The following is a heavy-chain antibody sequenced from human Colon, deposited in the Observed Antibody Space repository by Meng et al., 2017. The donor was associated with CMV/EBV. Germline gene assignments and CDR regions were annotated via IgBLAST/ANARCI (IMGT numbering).Heavy chain of an antibody. J-gene: IGHJ4*02. CDR3: AKVFQGYDWNPRDY. CDR2: MSLSGVYT. Sequence: GHLVELGGGGVARGGSLKLLCLGFRFTCGSCGMSWLRQSRGKGLEWDACMSLSGVYTHYADSVKGRVNISRDNSKNTLSLQMNSLRAEDTAVYYCAKVFQGYDWNPRDYWGQGALVTVSS. CDR1: RFTCGSCG. V-gene: IGHV3-23*04. D-gene: IGHD1-20*01.